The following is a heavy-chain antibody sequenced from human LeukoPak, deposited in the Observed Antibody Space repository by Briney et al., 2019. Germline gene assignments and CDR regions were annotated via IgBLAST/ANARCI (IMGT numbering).Heavy chain of an antibody. D-gene: IGHD3-22*01. CDR2: INPNSGGT. J-gene: IGHJ5*02. Sequence: ASVKVSCKASGYTFTSYGISWVRQAPGQGLEWMGWINPNSGGTNYAQKFQGRVTMTRDTSISTAYMELSRLRSDDTAVYYCAREERHYYDSSGYYPKRNWFDPWGQGTLVTVSS. CDR3: AREERHYYDSSGYYPKRNWFDP. V-gene: IGHV1-2*02. CDR1: GYTFTSYG.